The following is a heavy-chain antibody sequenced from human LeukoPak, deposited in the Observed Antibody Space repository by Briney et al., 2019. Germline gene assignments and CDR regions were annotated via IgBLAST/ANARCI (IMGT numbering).Heavy chain of an antibody. CDR2: IKQEGSEK. D-gene: IGHD4-17*01. CDR3: ARGGDLRDYGDYSYIPDFDY. J-gene: IGHJ4*02. CDR1: GFTFSSYR. Sequence: GRSLRLSCAASGFTFSSYRMSWVRQAPGKGLEWVANIKQEGSEKYYVDSVKGRFTISRDNAKNSLYLQMNSLRAEDTAVYYCARGGDLRDYGDYSYIPDFDYWGQGTLVTVSS. V-gene: IGHV3-7*03.